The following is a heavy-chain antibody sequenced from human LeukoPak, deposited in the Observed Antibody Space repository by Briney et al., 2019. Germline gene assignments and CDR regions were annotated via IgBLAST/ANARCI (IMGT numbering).Heavy chain of an antibody. CDR3: ERRRQFAFDI. V-gene: IGHV4-4*09. CDR2: IYSGGST. CDR1: GGSLNSHY. Sequence: SETLSLTCTVSGGSLNSHYLNWIRQPPGRGLEWIGYIYSGGSTSYNPSLTSRVTISEDTPNTPSALKVTSVTAADTAVYYCERRRQFAFDIWGQGTMVTVSS. J-gene: IGHJ3*02. D-gene: IGHD6-19*01.